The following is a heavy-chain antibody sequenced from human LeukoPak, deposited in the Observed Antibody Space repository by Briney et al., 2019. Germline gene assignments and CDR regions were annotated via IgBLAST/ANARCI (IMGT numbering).Heavy chain of an antibody. J-gene: IGHJ4*02. CDR1: GFTFTTYW. V-gene: IGHV3-7*01. Sequence: PGESLRLSCAASGFTFTTYWMTCVRQAPGKGLEWVANIKQDGSEKYYVDSVKGRFTISRDNAKNSLYLQMNSLRAEDTAVYYCATETIDYWGQGTLVTVSS. CDR2: IKQDGSEK. CDR3: ATETIDY.